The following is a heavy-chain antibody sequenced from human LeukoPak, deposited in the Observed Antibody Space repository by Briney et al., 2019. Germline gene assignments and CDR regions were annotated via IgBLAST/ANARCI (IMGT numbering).Heavy chain of an antibody. J-gene: IGHJ6*03. D-gene: IGHD4-17*01. V-gene: IGHV3-73*01. CDR3: TRGVTTLPGVYMDV. CDR2: IRSKANSYAT. CDR1: GFTFSGSA. Sequence: GGSLRLSCAASGFTFSGSAMHWVRQASGEGLEWVGRIRSKANSYATAYAASVKGRFTISRDDSKNTAYLQMNSLKTEDTAVYYCTRGVTTLPGVYMDVWGKGTTVTISS.